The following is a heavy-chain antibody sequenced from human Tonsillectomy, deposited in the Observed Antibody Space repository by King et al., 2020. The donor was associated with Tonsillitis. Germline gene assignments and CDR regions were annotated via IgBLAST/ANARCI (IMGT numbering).Heavy chain of an antibody. Sequence: VQLVESGAEVKKPGSSVKVSCKASGGTFSSYAVSWVRQAPGQGLEWKGGIIPTLGTAIYAQKFQGRVTITADESTTTAYMELSSLRSEDTAVYYCARAGYSSGPTWFDPWGQGTLVTVSS. J-gene: IGHJ5*02. V-gene: IGHV1-69*01. CDR3: ARAGYSSGPTWFDP. CDR2: IIPTLGTA. D-gene: IGHD6-19*01. CDR1: GGTFSSYA.